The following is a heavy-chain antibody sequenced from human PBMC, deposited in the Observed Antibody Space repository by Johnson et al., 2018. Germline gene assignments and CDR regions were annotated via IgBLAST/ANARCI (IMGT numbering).Heavy chain of an antibody. J-gene: IGHJ6*02. D-gene: IGHD5-18*01. V-gene: IGHV4-59*01. CDR2: IYYSGST. CDR1: GGSISSYS. CDR3: ARARSWGIQLYYYYYGMDV. Sequence: QVQLQESGPGLVKPSETLSLTCTVSGGSISSYSWSWIRQPPGKGLEWIGYIYYSGSTNYNPSLKSRVTISVDTSKNPFSLKLSSVTAADPAVYYCARARSWGIQLYYYYYGMDVWGQGTTVTVSS.